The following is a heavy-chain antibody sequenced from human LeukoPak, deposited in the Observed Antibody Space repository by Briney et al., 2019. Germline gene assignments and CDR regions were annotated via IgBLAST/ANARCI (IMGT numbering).Heavy chain of an antibody. V-gene: IGHV3-7*03. J-gene: IGHJ4*02. CDR3: AGHLSSSMSD. Sequence: PGGSLRLSCAASGFTFSSHWMSWVRQAPGRGLEWVANIRQDGREKYYVDSVKGRFTISRDNAKTSLYLQMSSLRGEDTAVYYCAGHLSSSMSDWGQGTLVTVSS. CDR2: IRQDGREK. CDR1: GFTFSSHW. D-gene: IGHD6-6*01.